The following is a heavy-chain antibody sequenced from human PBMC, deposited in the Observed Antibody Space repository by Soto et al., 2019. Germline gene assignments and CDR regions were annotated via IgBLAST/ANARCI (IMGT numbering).Heavy chain of an antibody. CDR1: GFTFSSYE. CDR2: ISSSGSTI. J-gene: IGHJ4*02. V-gene: IGHV3-48*03. Sequence: AGGSLRLSCAASGFTFSSYEMNWVRQAPGKGLEWVSYISSSGSTIYYADSVKGRFTISRDNAKNSLYLQMNSLRAEDTAVYYCASRAPVTSKTWWGQGTQVTVSS. D-gene: IGHD1-1*01. CDR3: ASRAPVTSKTW.